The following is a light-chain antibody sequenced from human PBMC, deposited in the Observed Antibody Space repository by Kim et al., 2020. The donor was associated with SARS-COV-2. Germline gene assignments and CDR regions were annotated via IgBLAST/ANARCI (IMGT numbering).Light chain of an antibody. CDR2: GAS. CDR1: QSVSNSY. J-gene: IGKJ2*01. CDR3: QQYGSSPT. Sequence: EIVLAQSPGTLSLSPGEGATLSCRASQSVSNSYLAWHQHKPGQAPRLLIYGASSRATGIPDRFSGGGSGTDFTLTISRLEPEDFAVYYCQQYGSSPTFGQGTKLEIK. V-gene: IGKV3-20*01.